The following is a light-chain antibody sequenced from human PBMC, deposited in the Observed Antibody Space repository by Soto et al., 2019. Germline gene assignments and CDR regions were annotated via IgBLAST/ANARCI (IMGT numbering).Light chain of an antibody. CDR1: QSISDL. V-gene: IGKV1-5*03. Sequence: DIQMTQSPSTLSASVGDRVTITCRASQSISDLLAWYQHKPGEAPKLLIYRASSLESEVPSRFSGRGSGTYFTLTISSLQPDDFATYYCQQYNSYSKMFGQGTKVDIK. J-gene: IGKJ1*01. CDR3: QQYNSYSKM. CDR2: RAS.